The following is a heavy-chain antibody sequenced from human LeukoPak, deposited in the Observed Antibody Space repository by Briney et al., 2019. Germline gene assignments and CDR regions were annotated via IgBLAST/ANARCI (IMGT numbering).Heavy chain of an antibody. J-gene: IGHJ4*02. CDR2: IYTSGST. CDR3: AGLYSGYEGYFDY. CDR1: GGSISSYY. Sequence: PSETLSLTCTVSGGSISSYYWSWIRQPPGKGLEWIGYIYTSGSTNYNPSLKSRVTISVDTSKNQFSLKLSSVTAADTAVYYCAGLYSGYEGYFDYWGQGTLVTVSS. D-gene: IGHD5-12*01. V-gene: IGHV4-4*09.